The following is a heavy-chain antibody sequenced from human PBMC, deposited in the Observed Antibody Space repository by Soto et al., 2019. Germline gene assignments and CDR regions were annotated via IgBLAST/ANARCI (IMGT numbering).Heavy chain of an antibody. Sequence: QVPLVQSGAEVKKPGASVKVSCKASGYTFTSYGISWVRQAPGQGLEWMGWISAYNGNTNYAQKLQGRVTMTTDTSTSTAYMELRSLRSDDTAVYYCARASITIFGVVIPDAFDIWGQGTMVTVSS. V-gene: IGHV1-18*04. CDR3: ARASITIFGVVIPDAFDI. D-gene: IGHD3-3*01. CDR2: ISAYNGNT. J-gene: IGHJ3*02. CDR1: GYTFTSYG.